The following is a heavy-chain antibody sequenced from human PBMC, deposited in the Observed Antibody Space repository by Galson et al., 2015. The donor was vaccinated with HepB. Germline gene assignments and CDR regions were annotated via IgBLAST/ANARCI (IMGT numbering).Heavy chain of an antibody. CDR2: ISSNGGST. D-gene: IGHD3-22*01. Sequence: LRLSCAASGFTFSSYAMHWVRQAPGKGLEYVSAISSNGGSTYYADSVKGRFTISRDNSKNTLYLQMSSLRAEDTAVYYCVKGAGDYYDSSGYYSPARHWGQGTLVTVSS. V-gene: IGHV3-64D*06. CDR1: GFTFSSYA. CDR3: VKGAGDYYDSSGYYSPARH. J-gene: IGHJ4*02.